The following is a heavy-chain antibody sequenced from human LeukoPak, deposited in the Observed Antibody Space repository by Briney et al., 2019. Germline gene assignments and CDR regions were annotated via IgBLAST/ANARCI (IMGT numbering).Heavy chain of an antibody. V-gene: IGHV4-34*01. J-gene: IGHJ4*02. Sequence: PSETLSLTCAVYGGSFSGYYWSWIRQPPGKGLEWIGEINHSGSTNYNPPLKSRVTISVDTSKNQFSLKLSSVTAADTAVYYCARGRGGSGWFYYWGQGTLVTVSS. CDR3: ARGRGGSGWFYY. CDR2: INHSGST. CDR1: GGSFSGYY. D-gene: IGHD6-19*01.